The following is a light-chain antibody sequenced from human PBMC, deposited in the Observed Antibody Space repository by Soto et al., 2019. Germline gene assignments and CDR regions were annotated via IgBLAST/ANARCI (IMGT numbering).Light chain of an antibody. V-gene: IGLV2-11*01. Sequence: QSALTQPRSVSGSPGQSVTISCTGTSSDVGGYNYVSWYQQHPGKAPKLMIYDVSKRPSGVPDRFSGSKSGHTASLTISGLQAEDEADYYCCSYAGSFYGFGTGTKVTVL. CDR1: SSDVGGYNY. J-gene: IGLJ1*01. CDR3: CSYAGSFYG. CDR2: DVS.